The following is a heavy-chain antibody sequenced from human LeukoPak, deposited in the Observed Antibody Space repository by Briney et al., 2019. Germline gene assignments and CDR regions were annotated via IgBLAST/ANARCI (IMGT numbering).Heavy chain of an antibody. D-gene: IGHD4-17*01. CDR1: GLTVTNNY. J-gene: IGHJ4*02. Sequence: GGSLRLSCVASGLTVTNNYWNWVRRPPGKGPEWISLIYTNGNTQYADSVKGRFTFSRDISKNTLYLQMNSLRVEDTGVYYCVYGDYPLTYWGQGTLVSVSS. V-gene: IGHV3-66*01. CDR3: VYGDYPLTY. CDR2: IYTNGNT.